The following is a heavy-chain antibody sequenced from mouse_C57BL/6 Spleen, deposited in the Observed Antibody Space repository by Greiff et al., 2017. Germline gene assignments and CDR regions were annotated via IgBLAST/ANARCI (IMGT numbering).Heavy chain of an antibody. Sequence: QVQLQQPGAELVRPGSSVKLSCKASGYTFTSYWMDWVKQRPGQGLEWIGNIYPSDSETHYNQKFKDKATLTVDKSSSTAYMQLSSLTSEDSAVYYCARSGYDAPGAYWGQGTLVTVSA. D-gene: IGHD2-3*01. CDR3: ARSGYDAPGAY. J-gene: IGHJ3*01. CDR1: GYTFTSYW. CDR2: IYPSDSET. V-gene: IGHV1-61*01.